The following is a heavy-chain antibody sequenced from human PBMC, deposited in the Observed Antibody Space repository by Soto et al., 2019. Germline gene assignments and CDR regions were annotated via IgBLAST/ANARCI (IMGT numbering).Heavy chain of an antibody. CDR3: AKYSVGLAARPFTYFDY. CDR2: ISGSGGST. D-gene: IGHD6-6*01. V-gene: IGHV3-23*01. CDR1: GFTFSSYA. Sequence: PGGSLRLSCAASGFTFSSYAMSWVRQAPGKGLEWVSAISGSGGSTYYADSVKGRFTISRDNSKNTLYLQMNSLRAEDTAVYYCAKYSVGLAARPFTYFDYWGQGTLVTVSS. J-gene: IGHJ4*02.